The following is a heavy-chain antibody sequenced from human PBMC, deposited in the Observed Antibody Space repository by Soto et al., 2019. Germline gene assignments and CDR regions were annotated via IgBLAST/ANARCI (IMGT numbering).Heavy chain of an antibody. V-gene: IGHV5-51*01. J-gene: IGHJ6*02. D-gene: IGHD6-19*01. CDR2: IYPGDSDT. Sequence: VESLKISCKGSGYSFTSYWIGWVRQMPGKGLEWIGIIYPGDSDTRYSPSFQGQVTISADKSISTTYLQWSSLKASDTAMYYCARRRGLMAGTGYYYYYGMDVWGQGTTVTVSS. CDR3: ARRRGLMAGTGYYYYYGMDV. CDR1: GYSFTSYW.